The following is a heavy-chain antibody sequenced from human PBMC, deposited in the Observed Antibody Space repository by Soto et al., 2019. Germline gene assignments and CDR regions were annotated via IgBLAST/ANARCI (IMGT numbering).Heavy chain of an antibody. CDR1: GGSISSYY. D-gene: IGHD5-18*01. Sequence: PSETLSLTCTVSGGSISSYYWSWIRQPPGKGLEWIGYIYYSGTTNYNPSLKSRVTISVDTSKNQFSLKLSSVTAADTAVYYCAKENRGYSYGSDYWGQGTLVTVSS. CDR3: AKENRGYSYGSDY. J-gene: IGHJ4*02. V-gene: IGHV4-59*01. CDR2: IYYSGTT.